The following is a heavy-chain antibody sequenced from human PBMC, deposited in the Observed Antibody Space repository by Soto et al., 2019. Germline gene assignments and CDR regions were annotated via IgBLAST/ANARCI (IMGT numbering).Heavy chain of an antibody. Sequence: EVQLVESGGGLVQPGGSLRLSCAASGFTVSNNYMSWVRQAPGKGLEWVSVIYSGGSTYYADSMKGRFTISRDNSKNPLYLQMNSLRAEDTAVYYCAKEANADNRYCYGMDVWGQGTTVTVSS. V-gene: IGHV3-66*01. CDR3: AKEANADNRYCYGMDV. J-gene: IGHJ6*02. CDR1: GFTVSNNY. CDR2: IYSGGST. D-gene: IGHD1-1*01.